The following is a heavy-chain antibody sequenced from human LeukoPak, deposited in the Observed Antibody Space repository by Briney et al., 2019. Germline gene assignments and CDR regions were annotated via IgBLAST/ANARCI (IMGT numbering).Heavy chain of an antibody. CDR1: GFTFSSFA. Sequence: GSLRLSCAASGFTFSSFAMTWVRQAPGKGLEWVSGFDGNGPNTYYADSVKGRWTISRDNSRNTLYLEMNSLRPEDTAIYYCAKPRTTGLGWAQFDYWGQGSLVTVSS. D-gene: IGHD2-8*02. J-gene: IGHJ4*02. CDR2: FDGNGPNT. CDR3: AKPRTTGLGWAQFDY. V-gene: IGHV3-23*01.